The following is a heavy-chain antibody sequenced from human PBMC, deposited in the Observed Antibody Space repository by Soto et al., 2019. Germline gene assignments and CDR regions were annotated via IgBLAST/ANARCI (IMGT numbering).Heavy chain of an antibody. V-gene: IGHV3-7*03. Sequence: EVQLVESGGGLVQPGGSLRLSCAASGFTFSSYWMSWVRQAPGKGLEWVANIKQDGSEKYYVDSVKGRFTISRDNAKNTLYLQMNSLRAEDTAVYYCAKGIAVAGTRGFLDYWGQGTLVTVSS. CDR3: AKGIAVAGTRGFLDY. CDR2: IKQDGSEK. J-gene: IGHJ4*02. D-gene: IGHD6-19*01. CDR1: GFTFSSYW.